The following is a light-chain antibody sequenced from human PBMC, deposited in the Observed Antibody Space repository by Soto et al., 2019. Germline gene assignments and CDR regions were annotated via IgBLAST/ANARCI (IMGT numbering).Light chain of an antibody. J-gene: IGLJ2*01. V-gene: IGLV2-14*03. Sequence: QSALTQPASVSGSPGLSITISCTGTSSDVGGHNYVSWYQQHPGKAPKLMIYDVSSRPSGVSNRFSGSKSGNTASLTISGLQAEDEADYHCSSYTTSSTLVVFGGGTKLTVL. CDR1: SSDVGGHNY. CDR2: DVS. CDR3: SSYTTSSTLVV.